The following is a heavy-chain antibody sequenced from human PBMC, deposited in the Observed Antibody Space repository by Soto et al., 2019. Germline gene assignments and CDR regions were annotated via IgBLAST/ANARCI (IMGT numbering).Heavy chain of an antibody. CDR1: GGSISSYY. Sequence: SETLSLTCTVSGGSISSYYWSWIRQPPGKGLEWIGYIYYSGSTNYNPSLKSRVTISVDTSNNQFSLKLSSVTAADTAVYYCARRYGGNFDYWGQGTLVTVSS. J-gene: IGHJ4*02. CDR2: IYYSGST. D-gene: IGHD3-16*01. V-gene: IGHV4-59*01. CDR3: ARRYGGNFDY.